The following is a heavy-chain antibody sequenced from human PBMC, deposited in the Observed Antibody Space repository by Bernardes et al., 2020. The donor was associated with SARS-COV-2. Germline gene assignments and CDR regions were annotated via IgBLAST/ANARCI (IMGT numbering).Heavy chain of an antibody. CDR1: GFSFSDTY. D-gene: IGHD1-20*01. CDR2: ISRAGSTI. Sequence: GGSLRLSCAASGFSFSDTYMSWIRRAPGKGLEWVSYISRAGSTIYYADSVKGRFTISRDNSKNTLFLQVNSLRIEDTAVYYCAKELNWNHFDYWGQGSLVSVSS. V-gene: IGHV3-11*04. CDR3: AKELNWNHFDY. J-gene: IGHJ4*02.